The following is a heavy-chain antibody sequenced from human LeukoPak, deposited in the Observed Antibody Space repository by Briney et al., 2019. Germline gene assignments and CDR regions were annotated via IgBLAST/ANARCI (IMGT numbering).Heavy chain of an antibody. V-gene: IGHV4-59*01. CDR2: IYYSGST. Sequence: SETLSLTCTVSGGSISGYYWSWIRQPPGKGLEWIGYIYYSGSTNYNPSLKSRVTISVDTSKNQFSLKLSSVTAADTAVYCCARVVWGSYRYANWGQGTLVTVSS. J-gene: IGHJ4*02. D-gene: IGHD3-16*02. CDR1: GGSISGYY. CDR3: ARVVWGSYRYAN.